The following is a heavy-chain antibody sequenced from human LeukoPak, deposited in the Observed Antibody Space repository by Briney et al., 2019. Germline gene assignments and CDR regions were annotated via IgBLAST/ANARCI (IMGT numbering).Heavy chain of an antibody. J-gene: IGHJ4*02. D-gene: IGHD6-13*01. Sequence: PGGSLRLSCAASGFTFSSYAMSWVRQAPGKGLEWISTISGSGGGTYYADSVKGRFTISRDNAKNSLYLQMNSLRAEDTAVYYCANSPGILEYWGQGTLVTVSS. V-gene: IGHV3-23*01. CDR1: GFTFSSYA. CDR2: ISGSGGGT. CDR3: ANSPGILEY.